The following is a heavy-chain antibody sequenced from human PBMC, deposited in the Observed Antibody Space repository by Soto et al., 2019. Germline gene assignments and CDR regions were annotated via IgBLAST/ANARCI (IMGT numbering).Heavy chain of an antibody. CDR2: IYTSGST. Sequence: SETLSLTCNVSGGSISSYYWSWIRQPAGKGLEWIGRIYTSGSTNYNPSLKSRVTMSVDTSKNQFSLKLSSVTAADTAVYYCARETPGSASFLEWLFWFDPWGQGTLVTVS. CDR3: ARETPGSASFLEWLFWFDP. D-gene: IGHD3-3*02. J-gene: IGHJ5*02. V-gene: IGHV4-4*07. CDR1: GGSISSYY.